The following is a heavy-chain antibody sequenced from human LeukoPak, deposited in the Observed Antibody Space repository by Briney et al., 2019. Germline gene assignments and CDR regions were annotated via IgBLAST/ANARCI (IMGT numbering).Heavy chain of an antibody. J-gene: IGHJ6*02. CDR3: ARDNYDSNTYNYGMDV. V-gene: IGHV4-59*01. CDR2: ISCSGTT. Sequence: SETLSLTCTVSGGSISSYYWSWIRQPPGKGLEWIGYISCSGTTTYNPSLKSRVTISADTSKNQFSLKLSSVTAADTAVYFCARDNYDSNTYNYGMDVWSQGTTVTVSS. CDR1: GGSISSYY. D-gene: IGHD3-22*01.